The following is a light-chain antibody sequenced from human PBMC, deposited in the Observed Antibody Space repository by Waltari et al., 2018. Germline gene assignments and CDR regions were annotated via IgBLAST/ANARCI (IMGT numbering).Light chain of an antibody. CDR3: QQYYRSRT. CDR2: WAS. J-gene: IGKJ1*01. CDR1: QTVLYNSNGNNY. Sequence: DIVLTQSPDSLAVSLGERATISCQSSQTVLYNSNGNNYLAWYQQKPGQPPRLLISWASIRESGVPDRFSGSGSGTDFTLTISSLQAEDVAVYYCQQYYRSRTFGQGTKVEIK. V-gene: IGKV4-1*01.